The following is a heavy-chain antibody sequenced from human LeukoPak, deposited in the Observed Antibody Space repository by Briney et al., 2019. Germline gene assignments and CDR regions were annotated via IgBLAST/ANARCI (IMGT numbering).Heavy chain of an antibody. Sequence: SETLSLTCAVYGGSFSGYCWSWIRQPPGKGLEWIGEINHSGSTNYNPSLKSRVTISVDTSKNQFSLKLSSVTAADTAVYYCARAGRATDYWGQGTLVTVSS. CDR1: GGSFSGYC. J-gene: IGHJ4*02. CDR2: INHSGST. CDR3: ARAGRATDY. D-gene: IGHD3-10*01. V-gene: IGHV4-34*01.